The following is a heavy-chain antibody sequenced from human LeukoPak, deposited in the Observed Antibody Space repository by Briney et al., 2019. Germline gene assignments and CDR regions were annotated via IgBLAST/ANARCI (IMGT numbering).Heavy chain of an antibody. CDR2: ISYDGSNK. CDR3: VKDFDF. V-gene: IGHV3-30*04. J-gene: IGHJ4*02. Sequence: GGSLRLSCAASGFTFSSYAMHWVRQAPGKGLEWVAVISYDGSNKYYADSVKGRFTISRDNSKNTLYLQMNSLRVEDTALYYCVKDFDFWGQGTLVTVSS. CDR1: GFTFSSYA.